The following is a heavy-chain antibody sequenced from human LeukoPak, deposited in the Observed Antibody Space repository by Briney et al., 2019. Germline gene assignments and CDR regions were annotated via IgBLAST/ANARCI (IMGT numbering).Heavy chain of an antibody. Sequence: GGSLRLSCAASGFTFSSYAMSWVRQAPGRGLEWVSAISGSGGSTYYADSVKGRFTISRDNSKNTLYLQMNSLRAEDTAVYYCAKDASLYCSSTSCYEFDYWGQGTLVTVSS. V-gene: IGHV3-23*01. D-gene: IGHD2-2*01. CDR3: AKDASLYCSSTSCYEFDY. J-gene: IGHJ4*02. CDR1: GFTFSSYA. CDR2: ISGSGGST.